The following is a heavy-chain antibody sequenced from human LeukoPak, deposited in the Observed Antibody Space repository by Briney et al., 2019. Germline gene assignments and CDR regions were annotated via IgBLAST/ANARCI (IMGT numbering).Heavy chain of an antibody. CDR3: AKDRADVVPTMVLDY. Sequence: GGSLRLSCAVSGFTVSSNYMNWVRQAPGKGLERVSVIYRDGIPYYADSVKGRFTISRDSSKNTLYLQMNSLRAEDTAVYYCAKDRADVVPTMVLDYWGQGILVTVSS. CDR2: IYRDGIP. V-gene: IGHV3-53*01. CDR1: GFTVSSNY. D-gene: IGHD5-12*01. J-gene: IGHJ4*02.